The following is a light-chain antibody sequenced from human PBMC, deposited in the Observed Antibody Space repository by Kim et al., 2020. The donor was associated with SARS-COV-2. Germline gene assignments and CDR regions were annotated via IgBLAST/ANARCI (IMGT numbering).Light chain of an antibody. J-gene: IGLJ3*02. CDR3: LLYYSGDRV. CDR2: DTN. V-gene: IGLV7-46*01. Sequence: PGRTVTPTCDSSAGAVTSRHYPYWVQQRPGQAPRTLIYDTNKKHSWTPARFSGSLLGGKPALTLSGALPEDEADYYCLLYYSGDRVFGRGTQLTVL. CDR1: AGAVTSRHY.